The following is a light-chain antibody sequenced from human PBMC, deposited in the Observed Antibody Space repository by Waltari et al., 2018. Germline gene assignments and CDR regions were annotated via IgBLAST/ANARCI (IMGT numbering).Light chain of an antibody. CDR2: WAS. V-gene: IGKV4-1*01. Sequence: DIVITQSPSSRAASLAERATINCRSSQSVFHIPNNKNYLTWYQQKPGQPPKLLISWASTRQSGVPDRFSGSGSGTDFALAISSLQAEDVAVYYCQQSYSIPYTFGQGSKLEIK. CDR3: QQSYSIPYT. CDR1: QSVFHIPNNKNY. J-gene: IGKJ2*01.